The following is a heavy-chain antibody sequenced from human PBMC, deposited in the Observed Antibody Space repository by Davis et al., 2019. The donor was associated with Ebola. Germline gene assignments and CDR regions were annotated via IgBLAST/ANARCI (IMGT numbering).Heavy chain of an antibody. D-gene: IGHD3-10*01. CDR2: IGTAGDT. Sequence: GESLKISCAASGFTFSSYDMHWVRQATGKGLEWVSAIGTAGDTYYPGSVKGRFTISREEAKNSLYLQMNSLRGEDTAVYYCARAGFGEIYFDYWGQGTLVTVSS. CDR3: ARAGFGEIYFDY. J-gene: IGHJ4*02. CDR1: GFTFSSYD. V-gene: IGHV3-13*01.